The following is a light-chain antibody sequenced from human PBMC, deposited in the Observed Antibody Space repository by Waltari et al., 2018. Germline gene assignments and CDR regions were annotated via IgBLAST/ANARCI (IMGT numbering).Light chain of an antibody. CDR1: SLRTSS. J-gene: IGLJ3*02. CDR3: HSRKGSDNQVV. V-gene: IGLV3-19*01. Sequence: SSELTQGPDVSVALGQTVKITCQGDSLRTSSDSWYQVKPGQAPVLVLFGKEKRPSGIPDRISGYSSGTTSSLTITGAQAEDEADYYCHSRKGSDNQVVFGGGTKLTVL. CDR2: GKE.